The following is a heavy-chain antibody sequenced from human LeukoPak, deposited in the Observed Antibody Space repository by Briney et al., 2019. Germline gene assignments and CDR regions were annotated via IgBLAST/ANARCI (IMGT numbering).Heavy chain of an antibody. J-gene: IGHJ3*02. CDR1: GDSISSYY. V-gene: IGHV4-59*08. Sequence: PSETLSLTCTVSGDSISSYYWSWIRQPPGKGLEWIGYIYYSGSTNYNPSLKSRVTISVDTSKNQFSLKLSSVTAADTAVYYCARRVNANGIAVAGNPPWAFDIWGQGTMVTVSS. CDR2: IYYSGST. D-gene: IGHD6-19*01. CDR3: ARRVNANGIAVAGNPPWAFDI.